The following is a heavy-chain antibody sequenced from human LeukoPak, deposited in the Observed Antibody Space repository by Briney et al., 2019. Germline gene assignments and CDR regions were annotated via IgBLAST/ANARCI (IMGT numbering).Heavy chain of an antibody. V-gene: IGHV3-30*18. D-gene: IGHD5-12*01. Sequence: PGGSLRLSCAASEFTFSSYGMHWVRQAPGKGLEWVAVISYDGSNKYYADSVKGRFTISRDNSKNTLYLQMNSLRAEDTAVYYCAKEGYGGTWFDPWGQGTLVTVSS. CDR1: EFTFSSYG. J-gene: IGHJ5*02. CDR2: ISYDGSNK. CDR3: AKEGYGGTWFDP.